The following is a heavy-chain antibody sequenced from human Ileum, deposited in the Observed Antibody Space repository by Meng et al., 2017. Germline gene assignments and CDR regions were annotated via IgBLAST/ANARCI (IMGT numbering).Heavy chain of an antibody. Sequence: QVQLQQWGAGLLKPSETLSLTCVVYGGSFSANYWTWIHLPPGKGLEWIGEINHNGNTNYKPSLKSRVTISVDTSKKQFSLRLTSVTAADTAVYYCASARYDNWGQGTLVTVSS. J-gene: IGHJ4*02. CDR1: GGSFSANY. CDR3: ASARYDN. V-gene: IGHV4-34*01. CDR2: INHNGNT.